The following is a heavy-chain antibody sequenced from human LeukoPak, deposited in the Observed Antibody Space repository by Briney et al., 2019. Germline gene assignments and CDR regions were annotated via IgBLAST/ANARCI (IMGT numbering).Heavy chain of an antibody. CDR2: MNPNSGNT. CDR3: ARAGYTSGWYTDY. D-gene: IGHD6-19*01. Sequence: ASVKVSCKASGYTFTSYDINWVRQATGQGLEWMGWMNPNSGNTGYAQKLQGRVTITTAESTRTAYMELSSLTSEDTAVYYCARAGYTSGWYTDYWGQGTLVTVSS. J-gene: IGHJ4*02. CDR1: GYTFTSYD. V-gene: IGHV1-8*03.